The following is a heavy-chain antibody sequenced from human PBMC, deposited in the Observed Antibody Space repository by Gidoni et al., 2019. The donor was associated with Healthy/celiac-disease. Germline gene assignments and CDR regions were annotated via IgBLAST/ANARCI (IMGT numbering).Heavy chain of an antibody. CDR3: TTGSSGWLYYFDY. CDR1: GFTFSNAW. J-gene: IGHJ4*02. Sequence: EVQLVESGGGLVKHGGSLRLSCAASGFTFSNAWMSWVRQAPGKGLEWVGRIKSKTDGGTTDYAAPVKGRFTISRDDSKNTLYLQMNSLKTEDTAVYYCTTGSSGWLYYFDYWGQGTLVTVSS. V-gene: IGHV3-15*01. D-gene: IGHD6-19*01. CDR2: IKSKTDGGTT.